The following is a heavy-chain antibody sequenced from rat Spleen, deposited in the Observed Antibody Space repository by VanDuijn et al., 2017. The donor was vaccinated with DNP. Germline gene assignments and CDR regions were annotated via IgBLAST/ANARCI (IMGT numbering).Heavy chain of an antibody. Sequence: EVQLAESGGGLVQPGGSMRLSCAASGFTFTDFSMNWIRQPAGKAPEWLGFIRNKANGYTTDYNPSVRGRFTISRDDTQNMLYLQMNTLRPEDTATYYCARWITSAHLDYWGQGVMVTVSS. V-gene: IGHV7-7*01. CDR2: IRNKANGYTT. CDR1: GFTFTDFS. J-gene: IGHJ2*01. CDR3: ARWITSAHLDY. D-gene: IGHD1-12*01.